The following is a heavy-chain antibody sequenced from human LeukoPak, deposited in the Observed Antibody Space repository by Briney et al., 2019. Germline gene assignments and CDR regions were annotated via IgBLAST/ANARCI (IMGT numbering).Heavy chain of an antibody. CDR3: ARVGVDYYYYYYGMDV. CDR1: GYTFTSYG. Sequence: ASVKVSCKASGYTFTSYGISWVRQAPGQGLEWMGWISAYNGNTNYAQKLQDRVTMTTDTSTSTAYMELRSLRSDDTAVYYCARVGVDYYYYYYGMDVWGQGTTVTVSS. V-gene: IGHV1-18*01. D-gene: IGHD3-16*01. CDR2: ISAYNGNT. J-gene: IGHJ6*02.